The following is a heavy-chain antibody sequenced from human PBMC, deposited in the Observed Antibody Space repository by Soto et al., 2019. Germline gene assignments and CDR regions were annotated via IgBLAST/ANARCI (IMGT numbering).Heavy chain of an antibody. J-gene: IGHJ4*02. CDR2: ISYSVST. D-gene: IGHD3-10*01. Sequence: QVQLQESGPRLVKPSETLALTCTVSVGSISSYYWSWLPQPPGRGLGWIGYISYSVSTNYNPSLKSRVTIYVDTSKNQFSLKLSSVTSADTDVYYCATRIKYGSGTSPWYYLGPGTLVTVSS. CDR1: VGSISSYY. V-gene: IGHV4-59*01. CDR3: ATRIKYGSGTSPWYY.